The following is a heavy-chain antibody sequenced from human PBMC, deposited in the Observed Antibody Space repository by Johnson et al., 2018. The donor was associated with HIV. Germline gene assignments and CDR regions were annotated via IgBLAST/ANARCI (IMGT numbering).Heavy chain of an antibody. V-gene: IGHV3-7*01. J-gene: IGHJ3*02. CDR3: ARDGTNYNFWSGYLDAFDI. CDR2: IKQDGSEK. D-gene: IGHD3-3*01. Sequence: VQLMESGGGVVRPGGSLRLSCAASGVTFSNYWMSWVRQAPGKGLEWVANIKQDGSEKYYVDSVKGRFTISRDNAKNSRYLQMNSLRAEDTAVYYCARDGTNYNFWSGYLDAFDIWGQGTMVTVSS. CDR1: GVTFSNYW.